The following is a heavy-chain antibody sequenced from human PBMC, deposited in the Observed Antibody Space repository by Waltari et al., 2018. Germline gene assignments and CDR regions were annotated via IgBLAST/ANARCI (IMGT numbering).Heavy chain of an antibody. Sequence: EVQLLESGGGLVQPGGSLRLTCVASGIIFSPYWMDWFPQAPGKGLVWVSRINSEGSSTTYADSVKGQFTISRDNAKNTLYLHMSSLRAEDTAVYYCVRENIAAAGLESWGQGTLVTVSS. CDR1: GIIFSPYW. V-gene: IGHV3-74*01. D-gene: IGHD6-13*01. J-gene: IGHJ4*02. CDR2: INSEGSST. CDR3: VRENIAAAGLES.